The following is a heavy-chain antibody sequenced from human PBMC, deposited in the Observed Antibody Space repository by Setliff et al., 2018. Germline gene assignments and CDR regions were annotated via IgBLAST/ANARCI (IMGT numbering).Heavy chain of an antibody. CDR1: GLSYTNDW. J-gene: IGHJ6*03. CDR2: INPHGSEK. CDR3: ARGPIGPFLCNMDE. Sequence: GGSLRLSCTASGLSYTNDWVSWVRKAPGKGLEWLASINPHGSEKYYADSVKGRFTISRDNANNALYLKMNSLRVEDTAVYYCARGPIGPFLCNMDEWGKGTTVTVSS. D-gene: IGHD3-16*01. V-gene: IGHV3-7*01.